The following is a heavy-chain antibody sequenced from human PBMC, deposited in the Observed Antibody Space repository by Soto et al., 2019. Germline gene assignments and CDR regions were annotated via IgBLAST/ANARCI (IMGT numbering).Heavy chain of an antibody. CDR1: GGSISSSSYY. D-gene: IGHD3-22*01. V-gene: IGHV4-39*01. CDR2: IYYSGST. CDR3: ARRYYYDSSGYSGPQPRADDAFDI. J-gene: IGHJ3*02. Sequence: SETLSLTCTVSGGSISSSSYYWGGIRQPPGRGLEWIGSIYYSGSTYYNPSLKRRVTISVDTSKNQFSLKLSSVTAADTAVYYCARRYYYDSSGYSGPQPRADDAFDISGQRTMVTGSS.